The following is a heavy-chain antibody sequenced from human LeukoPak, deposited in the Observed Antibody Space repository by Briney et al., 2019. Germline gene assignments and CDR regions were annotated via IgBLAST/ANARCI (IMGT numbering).Heavy chain of an antibody. CDR2: ITGSGGST. D-gene: IGHD3-16*02. CDR1: GFTFSSYA. CDR3: SKVAQDHDVLGSYRPPKYHLDY. Sequence: GGSLRLSCSASGFTFSSYAMSWVRQAPGKGLEWVSAITGSGGSTYYADSVKGRFTISRDNSKNTLYLHMNSLRAEDTAVYYCSKVAQDHDVLGSYRPPKYHLDYWGQGTLVSVSS. J-gene: IGHJ4*02. V-gene: IGHV3-23*01.